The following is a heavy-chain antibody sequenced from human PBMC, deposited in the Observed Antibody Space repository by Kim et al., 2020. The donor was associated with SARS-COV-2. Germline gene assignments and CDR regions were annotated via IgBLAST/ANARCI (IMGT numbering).Heavy chain of an antibody. CDR1: GFTFSKYW. Sequence: GGSLRLSCAASGFTFSKYWMHWVRQPPGKGLVWVSRIKNDESSITYADSVKGRFTISRDNAKNTLYLQMNSLTAEDTAVYYCTRFICDDSSCGRNWGQGT. J-gene: IGHJ4*02. D-gene: IGHD6-6*01. CDR2: IKNDESSI. CDR3: TRFICDDSSCGRN. V-gene: IGHV3-74*01.